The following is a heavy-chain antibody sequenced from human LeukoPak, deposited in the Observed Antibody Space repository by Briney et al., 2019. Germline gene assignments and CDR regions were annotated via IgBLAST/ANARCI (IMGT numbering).Heavy chain of an antibody. CDR1: DGSINTYY. J-gene: IGHJ5*02. Sequence: SETLSLTCTVSDGSINTYYWSWLRQPPGKGLEWIAYIFYSGSTDYNPSLKSRVTISIDTSRNQFSLKVTSVTAADTAVYYCARRGRGIPGHGAFAPWGREPLVTVSS. CDR2: IFYSGST. D-gene: IGHD6-13*01. CDR3: ARRGRGIPGHGAFAP. V-gene: IGHV4-59*01.